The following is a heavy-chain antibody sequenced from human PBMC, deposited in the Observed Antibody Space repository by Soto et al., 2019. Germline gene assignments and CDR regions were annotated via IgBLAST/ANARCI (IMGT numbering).Heavy chain of an antibody. J-gene: IGHJ3*02. Sequence: QLQLQESGPGLVKPSETLSLTCTVSGGSISSSSYYWGWIRQPPGKGLEWIGSIYYSGSTYYNPSLKSRVTISVDTSKNQFSLKLSSVTAADTAVYYCARPYGDYDRDAFDIWGQGTMVTVSS. CDR2: IYYSGST. V-gene: IGHV4-39*01. CDR3: ARPYGDYDRDAFDI. CDR1: GGSISSSSYY. D-gene: IGHD4-17*01.